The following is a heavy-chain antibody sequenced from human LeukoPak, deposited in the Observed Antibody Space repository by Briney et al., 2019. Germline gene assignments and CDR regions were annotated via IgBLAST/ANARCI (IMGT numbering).Heavy chain of an antibody. J-gene: IGHJ4*01. Sequence: PGRSLRLSCAASGFTFSSYGMHWVRQAPGKGLEWVAVIWYDGSNKYYADSVKGRFTISRDNSKNTLYLQMNSLRAEDTVVYYCAKSRTATPFDYWGQEPWSPSPQ. CDR1: GFTFSSYG. CDR2: IWYDGSNK. V-gene: IGHV3-33*06. D-gene: IGHD2-15*01. CDR3: AKSRTATPFDY.